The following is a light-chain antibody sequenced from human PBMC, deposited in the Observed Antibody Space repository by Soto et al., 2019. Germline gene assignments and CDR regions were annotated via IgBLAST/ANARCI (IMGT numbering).Light chain of an antibody. CDR2: LGS. CDR1: QRLLHSSGYSC. J-gene: IGKJ4*01. V-gene: IGKV2-28*01. CDR3: MQALQTPLT. Sequence: DLVMTQSPLSLPVTPGEPASISCRSSQRLLHSSGYSCLEWYLQKPGQSPQFLIHLGSNRPAGVPDRFSGSRSGTDFTLKISRVEAEDVGVYFCMQALQTPLTFGGGTKVEL.